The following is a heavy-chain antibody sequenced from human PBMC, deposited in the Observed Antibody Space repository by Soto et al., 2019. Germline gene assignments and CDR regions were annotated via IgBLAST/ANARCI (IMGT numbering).Heavy chain of an antibody. D-gene: IGHD4-17*01. CDR2: IYTSVST. J-gene: IGHJ6*02. Sequence: SETLSLTCTVSGGSISSYYWSWIRQPAGKGLEWIGRIYTSVSTNYNPSLKSRVTMSVDTSKNQFSLKLSSVTAADTAVYYCARGGGDYDDYYYYYGMDVWGQGTTVTAP. V-gene: IGHV4-4*07. CDR1: GGSISSYY. CDR3: ARGGGDYDDYYYYYGMDV.